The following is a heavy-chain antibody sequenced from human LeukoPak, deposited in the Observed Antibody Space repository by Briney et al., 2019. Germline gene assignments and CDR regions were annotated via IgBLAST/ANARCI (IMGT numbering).Heavy chain of an antibody. CDR1: GFTCDDYG. CDR3: ARGARGVSGYFFDC. J-gene: IGHJ4*02. CDR2: INWNAGST. V-gene: IGHV3-20*04. D-gene: IGHD3-10*01. Sequence: GGSLRLSCAASGFTCDDYGMSWVRQAPGKGLEWVSGINWNAGSTGYADSVKGRFTISRDNAKNSLYLQMNSLRAEDTALYYCARGARGVSGYFFDCWGQGTLVTVSS.